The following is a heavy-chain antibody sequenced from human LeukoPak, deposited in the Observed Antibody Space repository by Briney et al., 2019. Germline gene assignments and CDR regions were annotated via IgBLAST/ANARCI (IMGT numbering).Heavy chain of an antibody. J-gene: IGHJ3*02. CDR2: INHSGST. CDR1: GGSFSGYY. Sequence: SETLSLTCAVYGGSFSGYYWSWIRQPPGKGLEWIGEINHSGSTNYNPSLKSRVTISVGTSKNQFSLKLSSVTAADTAVYYCARGAQPSLYCSSTSCYVRTSRHDAFDIWGQGTMVTVSS. CDR3: ARGAQPSLYCSSTSCYVRTSRHDAFDI. V-gene: IGHV4-34*01. D-gene: IGHD2-2*01.